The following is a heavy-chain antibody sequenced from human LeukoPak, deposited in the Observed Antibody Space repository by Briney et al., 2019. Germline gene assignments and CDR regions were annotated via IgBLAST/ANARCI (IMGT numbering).Heavy chain of an antibody. CDR2: IYPGDSDT. V-gene: IGHV5-51*01. Sequence: PGESLKISCKGSGYNFTSYWIGWVRQMPGKGLEWMGIIYPGDSDTRYSPSFQGQVTISADKSISTAYLQWSSLKASDTAMYYCARLHGSGSYLPYYFDYWGQGTLVTVSS. CDR1: GYNFTSYW. D-gene: IGHD3-10*01. CDR3: ARLHGSGSYLPYYFDY. J-gene: IGHJ4*02.